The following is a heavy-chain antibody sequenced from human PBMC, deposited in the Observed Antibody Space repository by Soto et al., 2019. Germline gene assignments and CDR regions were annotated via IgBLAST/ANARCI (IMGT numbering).Heavy chain of an antibody. CDR3: ARGGPFYKHNWFDP. CDR2: IIPIFGTA. Sequence: GASVKVSCKASGGTFSSYAISWVRQAPGQGLEWMGGIIPIFGTANYAQKFQGRVTITADESTSTAYMELSSLRSEDTAVYYCARGGPFYKHNWFDPWGQGTLVTVSS. D-gene: IGHD1-1*01. V-gene: IGHV1-69*13. J-gene: IGHJ5*02. CDR1: GGTFSSYA.